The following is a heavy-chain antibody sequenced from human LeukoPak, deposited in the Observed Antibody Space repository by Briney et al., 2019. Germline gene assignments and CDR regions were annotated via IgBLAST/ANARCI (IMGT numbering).Heavy chain of an antibody. J-gene: IGHJ4*02. D-gene: IGHD2-2*01. Sequence: GASVKVSCKASAYTFTDYFLHWVRRAPGQGFEWMGWINPNSGDTSYTQRFQGRVTMTRDTSISTAYMELSSLRSDDTAVYYCARAQSLTVPPGTFANSWGQGTLVTVSS. CDR1: AYTFTDYF. CDR3: ARAQSLTVPPGTFANS. CDR2: INPNSGDT. V-gene: IGHV1-2*02.